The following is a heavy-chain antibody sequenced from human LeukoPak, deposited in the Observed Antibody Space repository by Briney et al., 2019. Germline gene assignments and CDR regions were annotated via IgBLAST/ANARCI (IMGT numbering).Heavy chain of an antibody. V-gene: IGHV3-23*01. CDR1: GFTFSNYA. D-gene: IGHD6-19*01. CDR2: ISGSGGST. J-gene: IGHJ4*02. CDR3: AKGLSSGPGRFDY. Sequence: GGSLRLSCAASGFTFSNYAMSWVRQAPGKGLEWVSTISGSGGSTYYADSLKGRFTISRDNSKNTLYLQMNSLRAEDTAVYYCAKGLSSGPGRFDYWGQGTLVTVSS.